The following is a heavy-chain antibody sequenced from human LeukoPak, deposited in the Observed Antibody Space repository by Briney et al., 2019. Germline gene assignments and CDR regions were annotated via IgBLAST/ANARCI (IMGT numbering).Heavy chain of an antibody. D-gene: IGHD6-13*01. CDR2: INPNSGAT. Sequence: GASVKVSCKASGYTFTGHYMHWVRQAPGQGLEWMGWINPNSGATKYAEKFQGWVTATRDTSISTAYMEVKRLRSDDTATYYCAREVSSSWSDYWGQGTLVTVSS. CDR1: GYTFTGHY. J-gene: IGHJ4*02. CDR3: AREVSSSWSDY. V-gene: IGHV1-2*04.